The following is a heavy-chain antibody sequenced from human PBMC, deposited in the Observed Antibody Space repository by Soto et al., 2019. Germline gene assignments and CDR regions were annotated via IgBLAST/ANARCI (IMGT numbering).Heavy chain of an antibody. D-gene: IGHD3-3*01. CDR1: DGSISSYF. Sequence: SETLSLTCTVSDGSISSYFWSWIRQPPGKGLEWIGNIYYTGSTNYNPSLKSRVTISVDTPKNQFSLKLSSVTAAVTAVYYCARGLRFLETDYWGRGTLVTVSS. V-gene: IGHV4-59*01. CDR3: ARGLRFLETDY. J-gene: IGHJ4*02. CDR2: IYYTGST.